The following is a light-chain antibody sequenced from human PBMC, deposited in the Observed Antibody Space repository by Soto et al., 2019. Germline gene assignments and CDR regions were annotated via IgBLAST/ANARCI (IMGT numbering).Light chain of an antibody. CDR1: QSFSSSY. V-gene: IGKV3-20*01. J-gene: IGKJ3*01. CDR3: QHYGSAPLT. Sequence: EIVLTQSAGDLSLSPGERTTLSCRASQSFSSSYLAWYQQKPGQAPRLLIYGAPSRATGIPDRFSGSGSGTDFSRTSSSLEPEEFAVYYCQHYGSAPLTFGPGTKVDVK. CDR2: GAP.